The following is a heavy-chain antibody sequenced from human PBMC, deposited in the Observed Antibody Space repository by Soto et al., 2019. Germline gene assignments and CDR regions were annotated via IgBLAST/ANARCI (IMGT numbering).Heavy chain of an antibody. V-gene: IGHV1-3*01. CDR2: INAGNGNT. CDR1: GYTFTSYA. D-gene: IGHD1-26*01. CDR3: ARDIVGAADSCYFDY. J-gene: IGHJ4*02. Sequence: GASVKVSCKASGYTFTSYALHWVRQAPGQRLEWMGWINAGNGNTKYSQKFQGRVTITRDTSASTAYMELSSLRSEDTAVYYCARDIVGAADSCYFDYWGQGTLVTVSS.